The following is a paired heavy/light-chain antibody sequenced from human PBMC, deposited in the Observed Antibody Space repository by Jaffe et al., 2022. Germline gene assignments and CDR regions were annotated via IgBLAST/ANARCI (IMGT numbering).Light chain of an antibody. CDR3: NSRDSSGNDRV. V-gene: IGLV3-19*01. CDR1: SLRSYY. Sequence: SSELTQDPAVSVALGQTVRITCQGDSLRSYYASWYQQKPGQAPVLVIYGKNNRPSGIPDRFSGSSSGNTASLTITGAQAEDEADYYCNSRDSSGNDRVFGGGTKLTVL. J-gene: IGLJ3*02. CDR2: GKN.
Heavy chain of an antibody. CDR3: ARESYDSSGRYNWFDP. Sequence: QVQLQESGPGLVKPSETLSLTCTVSGGSISSYYWSWIRQPPGKGLEWIGYIYYSGSTNYNPSLKSRVTISVDTSKNQFSLKLSSVTAADTAVYYCARESYDSSGRYNWFDPWGQGTLVTVSS. V-gene: IGHV4-59*01. CDR1: GGSISSYY. D-gene: IGHD3-22*01. CDR2: IYYSGST. J-gene: IGHJ5*02.